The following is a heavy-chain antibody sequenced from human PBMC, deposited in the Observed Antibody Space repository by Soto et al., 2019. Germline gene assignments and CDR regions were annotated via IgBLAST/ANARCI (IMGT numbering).Heavy chain of an antibody. CDR2: IYYSGST. Sequence: SVTLSLTCTVSGGYISSYYWSWIRKHPGKGLEWIGYIYYSGSTNYNPSLKSRVTISVDTSKNQFSLKLSSVTAADTAVYYCARVRVVPDPYYMDVWGKGTTVTVSS. V-gene: IGHV4-59*01. CDR1: GGYISSYY. D-gene: IGHD3-3*01. J-gene: IGHJ6*03. CDR3: ARVRVVPDPYYMDV.